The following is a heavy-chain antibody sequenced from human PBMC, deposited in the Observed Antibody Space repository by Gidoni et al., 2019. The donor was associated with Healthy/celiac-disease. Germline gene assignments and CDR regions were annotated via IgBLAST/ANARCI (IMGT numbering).Heavy chain of an antibody. Sequence: EVQLVESGGGLVKPGGSLRLSCAASGFTFSSYSMNWVRQAPGKGLEWVSSISSSSSYIYYADSVKGRFTISRDNAKNSLYLQMNSLRAEDTAVYYCARDDLKGGGDLRFDPWGQGTLVTVSS. D-gene: IGHD2-21*02. J-gene: IGHJ5*02. CDR2: ISSSSSYI. CDR3: ARDDLKGGGDLRFDP. V-gene: IGHV3-21*01. CDR1: GFTFSSYS.